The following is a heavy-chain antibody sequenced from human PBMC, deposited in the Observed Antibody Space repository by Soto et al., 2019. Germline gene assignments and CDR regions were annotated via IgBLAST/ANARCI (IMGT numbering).Heavy chain of an antibody. Sequence: PEETLSLTCTVSGGSISSYYWSWIRQPPGKGLEWIGYIYYSGSTYYNPSLKSRVTISVDRSKNQFSLKLSSVTAADTAVYYCARSHYGLDYWGQGTLVTVSS. J-gene: IGHJ4*02. CDR1: GGSISSYY. CDR2: IYYSGST. D-gene: IGHD4-17*01. CDR3: ARSHYGLDY. V-gene: IGHV4-59*12.